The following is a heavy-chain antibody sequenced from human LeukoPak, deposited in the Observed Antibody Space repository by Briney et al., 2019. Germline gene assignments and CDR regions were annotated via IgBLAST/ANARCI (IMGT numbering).Heavy chain of an antibody. J-gene: IGHJ4*02. CDR2: ISAKNGDT. V-gene: IGHV1-18*01. Sequence: ASVKVSCKASGYIFSNYGISWVRQAPGQGLEWMGWISAKNGDTNYIQKFRGRVTMTTDTSTSTAYMELWRHTSVDTAVYYCARDVPGTTPFDYWGQGTLVTVSS. CDR3: ARDVPGTTPFDY. CDR1: GYIFSNYG. D-gene: IGHD1-7*01.